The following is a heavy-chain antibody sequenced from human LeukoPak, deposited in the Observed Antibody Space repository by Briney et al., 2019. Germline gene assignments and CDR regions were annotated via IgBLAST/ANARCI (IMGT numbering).Heavy chain of an antibody. J-gene: IGHJ4*02. CDR3: ARVRVGAYDFEY. V-gene: IGHV3-9*01. Sequence: QAGGSLRLSCAASGFTFDDYAMHWVRQAPGKGLEWVSGISWNSGSIGYADSVKGRFTISRDNAKNSLYLQMNSLRAEDTAVYYCARVRVGAYDFEYWGQGTLVTVSS. CDR1: GFTFDDYA. CDR2: ISWNSGSI. D-gene: IGHD3-10*01.